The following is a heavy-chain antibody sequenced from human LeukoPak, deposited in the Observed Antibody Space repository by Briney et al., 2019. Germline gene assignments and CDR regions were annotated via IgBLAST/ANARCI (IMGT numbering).Heavy chain of an antibody. D-gene: IGHD6-13*01. V-gene: IGHV3-30*18. Sequence: GGSLRLSCAASGFTFSSYGMHWVRQAPGKGLEWVAVISYDGSNKYYADSVKGRFTISRDNSKNTLYLQMNSLRAEDTAVYYCAKFELGYYYGMDVWGQGTTVTVSS. J-gene: IGHJ6*02. CDR3: AKFELGYYYGMDV. CDR1: GFTFSSYG. CDR2: ISYDGSNK.